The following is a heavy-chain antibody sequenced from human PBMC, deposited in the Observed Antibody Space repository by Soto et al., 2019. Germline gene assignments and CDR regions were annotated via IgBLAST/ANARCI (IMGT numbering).Heavy chain of an antibody. CDR1: GGSISSYY. CDR2: IYYSGST. D-gene: IGHD2-15*01. Sequence: SETLSLTCTVSGGSISSYYWSWIRQPPGKGLEWIGYIYYSGSTNYNPSLKSRVTISVDTSKNQFSLKLSSVTAADTAVYYCARGILGYCSGGSCYCSFDYWGQGTLVTVSS. V-gene: IGHV4-59*01. J-gene: IGHJ4*02. CDR3: ARGILGYCSGGSCYCSFDY.